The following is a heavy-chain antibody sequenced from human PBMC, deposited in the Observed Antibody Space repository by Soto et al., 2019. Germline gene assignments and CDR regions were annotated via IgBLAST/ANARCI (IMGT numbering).Heavy chain of an antibody. CDR3: VRGGSYCGGDCFYY. Sequence: QVQLVESGGGLVKPGGSLRLSCAASGFTFSDYYMSWIRQAHGKGREWVSYISGSGTYTNYGDSVKGRFTISRDNAKNSLYLQMNSLRAEDTAVYYCVRGGSYCGGDCFYYWGQGTLVTGSS. CDR1: GFTFSDYY. CDR2: ISGSGTYT. D-gene: IGHD2-21*02. V-gene: IGHV3-11*05. J-gene: IGHJ4*02.